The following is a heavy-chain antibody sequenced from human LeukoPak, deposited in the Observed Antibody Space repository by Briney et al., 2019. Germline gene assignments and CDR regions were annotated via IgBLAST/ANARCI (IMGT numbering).Heavy chain of an antibody. D-gene: IGHD6-6*01. CDR2: INHSGST. CDR1: GGSFSGYY. V-gene: IGHV4-34*01. Sequence: PSETLSLTCAVYGGSFSGYYWSWIRQPSGKGLEWIGEINHSGSTNYNPSLKSRVTISVDTSKNQFSLKLSPVTAADTAVYYCASPRSRIRYSSSLSAAFDIWGQGTMVTVSS. J-gene: IGHJ3*02. CDR3: ASPRSRIRYSSSLSAAFDI.